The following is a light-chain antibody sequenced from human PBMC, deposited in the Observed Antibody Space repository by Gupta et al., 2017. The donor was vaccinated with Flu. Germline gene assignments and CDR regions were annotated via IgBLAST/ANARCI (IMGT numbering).Light chain of an antibody. CDR2: DAS. CDR3: QHDGNVPIT. J-gene: IGKJ4*01. CDR1: QDINII. V-gene: IGKV1-33*01. Sequence: DNHMTQSPSSLSASVGDRVTITCQASQDINIILNWYQQRPGKAPKLLINDASHLKTGVPSRFSGSGSGTHFTFTISSLQPEDFATYHCQHDGNVPITFGGGTKVDIK.